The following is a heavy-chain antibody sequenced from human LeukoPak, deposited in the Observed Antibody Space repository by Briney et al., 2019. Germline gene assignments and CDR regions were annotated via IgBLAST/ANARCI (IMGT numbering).Heavy chain of an antibody. V-gene: IGHV3-23*01. CDR3: ARDSSSWSPNFDY. D-gene: IGHD6-13*01. CDR2: LSGSGITT. Sequence: GGSLRLSCAASGFTFSNSAMSWVRQAPGKGLEWVSTLSGSGITTYYADSVKGRFTISRDNSKNTLYLQMNSLRAEDTAVYYCARDSSSWSPNFDYWGQGTLVTVSS. CDR1: GFTFSNSA. J-gene: IGHJ4*02.